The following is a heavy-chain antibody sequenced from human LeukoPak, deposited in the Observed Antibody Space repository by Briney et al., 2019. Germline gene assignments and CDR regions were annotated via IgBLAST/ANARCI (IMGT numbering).Heavy chain of an antibody. CDR1: GGSISSGGYY. CDR2: IYHSGST. CDR3: ARGNNLDYYYYMDV. V-gene: IGHV4-30-2*01. J-gene: IGHJ6*03. Sequence: PSQTLSLTCTVSGGSISSGGYYWSWIRQPPGKGLEWIGYIYHSGSTYYNPSLKSRVTISVDRSKNQFSLKLSSVTAADTAVYYCARGNNLDYYYYMDVWGKGTTVTVSS. D-gene: IGHD1-14*01.